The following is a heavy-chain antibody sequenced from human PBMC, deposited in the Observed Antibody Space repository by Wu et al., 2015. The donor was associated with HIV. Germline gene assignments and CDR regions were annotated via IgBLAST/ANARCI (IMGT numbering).Heavy chain of an antibody. CDR3: ARAVRGSRLGYYYYMDV. CDR1: GYTFTSYG. V-gene: IGHV1-18*01. D-gene: IGHD3-16*01. Sequence: QVQLMQSGAEVKKPGASVKVSCKASGYTFTSYGISWVRQAPGQGLEWMGWISAYNGNTNYAQKLQGRVTMTTDTSTSTAYMELRSLRSDDTAVYYCARAVRGSRLGYYYYMDVWGKGTTVTVSS. J-gene: IGHJ6*03. CDR2: ISAYNGNT.